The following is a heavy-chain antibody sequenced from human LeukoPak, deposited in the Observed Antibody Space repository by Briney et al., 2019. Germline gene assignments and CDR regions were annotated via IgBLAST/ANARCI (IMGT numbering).Heavy chain of an antibody. Sequence: SETLSLTCTVSAYSISSGYYWGWIRQPPGKGLEWIGSIYHSGSTYYKPSLKSRVTISIDTSKNQFSLRLSSVTAADTAVYYCARGDDYYDSSGYDFDYWGQGILVSVSS. D-gene: IGHD3-22*01. CDR3: ARGDDYYDSSGYDFDY. J-gene: IGHJ4*02. CDR1: AYSISSGYY. CDR2: IYHSGST. V-gene: IGHV4-38-2*02.